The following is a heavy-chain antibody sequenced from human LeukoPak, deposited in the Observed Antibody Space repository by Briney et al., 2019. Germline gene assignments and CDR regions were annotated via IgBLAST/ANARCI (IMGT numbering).Heavy chain of an antibody. CDR2: MYYSGNT. Sequence: SETLSLTCTVSGGSISSSNYYWGWIRQPPGKGLEWIGSMYYSGNTDYNPSLKSRVTISVDTSKNQFSLMVNSVTAADTAVYYCARTLGWASSRYPFDGWGQGTLVTVSS. CDR1: GGSISSSNYY. D-gene: IGHD3-16*02. CDR3: ARTLGWASSRYPFDG. V-gene: IGHV4-39*01. J-gene: IGHJ4*02.